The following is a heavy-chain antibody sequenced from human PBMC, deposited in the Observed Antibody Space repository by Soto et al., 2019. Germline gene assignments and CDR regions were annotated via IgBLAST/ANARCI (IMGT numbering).Heavy chain of an antibody. V-gene: IGHV1-18*01. CDR2: ISTYNGKT. Sequence: QVQLVQSGAEVKKPGASVKVSCKTSGYTFSTYPISWVRQAPGQGLEWVGWISTYNGKTNYGQTFQGRVTITTDTSTSTAYMDLRNLRSDDTAVYYCARDRVEAALGTFDQWCQGTLVTVAS. J-gene: IGHJ4*02. D-gene: IGHD6-13*01. CDR3: ARDRVEAALGTFDQ. CDR1: GYTFSTYP.